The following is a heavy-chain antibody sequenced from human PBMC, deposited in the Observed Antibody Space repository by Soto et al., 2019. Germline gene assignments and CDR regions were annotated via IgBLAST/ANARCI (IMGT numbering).Heavy chain of an antibody. V-gene: IGHV3-73*01. CDR2: IRSKADNYAT. J-gene: IGHJ6*02. CDR3: ARLAEWEYYNGMDV. Sequence: PGGSLRLSCAVSGFTFSVSAIHWVRQASGKGLEWVGRIRSKADNYATAYGASVKGRFSISRDDSKNTAYLQMSSLNTEDTAVYYCARLAEWEYYNGMDVWGQGTTVTVS. CDR1: GFTFSVSA. D-gene: IGHD1-26*01.